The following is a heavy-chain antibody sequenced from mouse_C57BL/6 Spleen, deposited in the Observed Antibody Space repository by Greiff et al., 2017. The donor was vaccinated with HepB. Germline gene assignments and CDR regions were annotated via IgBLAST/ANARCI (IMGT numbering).Heavy chain of an antibody. Sequence: EVQVVESGPGLVKPSQSLSLTCSVTGYSITSGYYWNWIRQFPGNKLEWMGYISYDGSNNYNPSLKNRISITRNTSKNQFFLKLNSVTTEDTATYYCARDYGSSYWDYWGQGTTLTVSS. CDR2: ISYDGSN. D-gene: IGHD1-1*01. CDR3: ARDYGSSYWDY. J-gene: IGHJ2*01. V-gene: IGHV3-6*01. CDR1: GYSITSGYY.